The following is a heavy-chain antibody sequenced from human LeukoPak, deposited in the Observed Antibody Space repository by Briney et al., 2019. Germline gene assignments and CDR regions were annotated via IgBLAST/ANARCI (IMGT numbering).Heavy chain of an antibody. Sequence: HGESLKISCKGSGYSFTTYWIGWVRQMPEKGLEGMGIIYPGASDTRYSPSFQGQVTISADKSISTAYVQWSSLKASDTAMYYCARGAYSSSSFDYWGQGTLVTVSS. CDR3: ARGAYSSSSFDY. CDR2: IYPGASDT. J-gene: IGHJ4*02. CDR1: GYSFTTYW. V-gene: IGHV5-51*01. D-gene: IGHD6-6*01.